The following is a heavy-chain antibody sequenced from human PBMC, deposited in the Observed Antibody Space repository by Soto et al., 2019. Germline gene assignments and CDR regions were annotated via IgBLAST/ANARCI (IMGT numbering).Heavy chain of an antibody. CDR2: ISGSGGTT. CDR3: AKGWGEHQFVDKYYFDY. Sequence: PGGSLRLSCAASGFTFSSYGMNWVRQGPGKGLEWVSAISGSGGTTYYGDSVKGRFTISRDNSKKTLYLQMNSLRAEDTAVYYCAKGWGEHQFVDKYYFDYWGQGTLVTVSS. D-gene: IGHD3-10*01. J-gene: IGHJ4*02. CDR1: GFTFSSYG. V-gene: IGHV3-23*01.